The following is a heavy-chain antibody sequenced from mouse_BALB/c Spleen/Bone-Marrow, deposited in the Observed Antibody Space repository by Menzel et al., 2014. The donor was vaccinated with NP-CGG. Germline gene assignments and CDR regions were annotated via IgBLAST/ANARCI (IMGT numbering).Heavy chain of an antibody. Sequence: VQLQQSGAELMKPGASVKISCKATGYTFXNYWIEWVKQRPGHGLEWIGEILPGSGSSQYNEKFKGKATFTADTSSNTSYMQLSSLTSEDSAVYYCARGIRNYFDYWGQGTSLTVSS. CDR3: ARGIRNYFDY. CDR1: GYTFXNYW. CDR2: ILPGSGSS. J-gene: IGHJ2*02. D-gene: IGHD3-2*02. V-gene: IGHV1-9*01.